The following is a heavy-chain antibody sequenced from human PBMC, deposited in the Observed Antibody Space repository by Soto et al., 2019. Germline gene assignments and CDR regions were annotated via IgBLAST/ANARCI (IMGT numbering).Heavy chain of an antibody. D-gene: IGHD6-13*01. J-gene: IGHJ4*02. V-gene: IGHV4-59*01. CDR1: GGSISSYY. CDR3: ARSRAAAGKGSVDY. CDR2: IYYSGST. Sequence: PSETLSLTCTVSGGSISSYYWSWIRQPPGKGLEWIGYIYYSGSTNYNPSLKSRVTTSVDTSKNQFSLKLSSVTAADTAVYYCARSRAAAGKGSVDYWGQGTLVTVSS.